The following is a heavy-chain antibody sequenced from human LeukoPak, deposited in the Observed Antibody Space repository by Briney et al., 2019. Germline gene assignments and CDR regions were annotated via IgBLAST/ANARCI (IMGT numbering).Heavy chain of an antibody. J-gene: IGHJ4*02. Sequence: GRSLRLSCAASGFTFDDYAMHWVRQAPGKGLEWVSGISWNGGSIGYADSVKGRFTISRDNAKNSLYLQMNSLRAEDTALYYCAKDIGYSSSGVDYWGQGTLVTVSS. CDR1: GFTFDDYA. D-gene: IGHD6-6*01. V-gene: IGHV3-9*01. CDR2: ISWNGGSI. CDR3: AKDIGYSSSGVDY.